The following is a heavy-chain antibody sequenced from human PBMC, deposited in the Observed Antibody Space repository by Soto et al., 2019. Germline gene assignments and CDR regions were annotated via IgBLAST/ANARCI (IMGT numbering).Heavy chain of an antibody. J-gene: IGHJ4*02. CDR3: ARVHYYDTSGPLL. CDR1: GFTFRTYA. V-gene: IGHV3-30*09. Sequence: PGGSLRLSCAASGFTFRTYAMHWVRQAPGKGLEWVATISYDGNNEYYGDSVKGRFAVSRDDSKNALYLQLNSLRMEDTAMYYCARVHYYDTSGPLLWDQGTQVTVSS. CDR2: ISYDGNNE. D-gene: IGHD3-22*01.